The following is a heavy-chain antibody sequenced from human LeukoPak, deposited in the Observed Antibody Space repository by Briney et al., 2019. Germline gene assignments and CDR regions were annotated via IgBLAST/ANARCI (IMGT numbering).Heavy chain of an antibody. CDR2: IYYRGST. Sequence: SETLSLTCTVSGGSISSYYWSWIRQPPGKGLEWIGYIYYRGSTNYNPSLKSRVTISVDTSKNQFSLKLSSVTAADTAVYYCARGLSDVVVPAAMIWFDPWGQGTLVTVSS. CDR1: GGSISSYY. CDR3: ARGLSDVVVPAAMIWFDP. J-gene: IGHJ5*02. V-gene: IGHV4-59*01. D-gene: IGHD2-2*01.